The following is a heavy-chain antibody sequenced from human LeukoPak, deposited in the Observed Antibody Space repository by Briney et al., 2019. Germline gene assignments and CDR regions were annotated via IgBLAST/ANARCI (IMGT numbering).Heavy chain of an antibody. D-gene: IGHD3-10*01. V-gene: IGHV4-59*01. J-gene: IGHJ4*02. Sequence: SETLSLTCTVSGGSISSYYWSWIRQPPGKGLKWIGYIYYSGSTNYNPSLKSRVTISVDTSKNQFSLKLSSVTAADTAVYYCARGVLWDTGSYFDYWGQGTLVTVSS. CDR3: ARGVLWDTGSYFDY. CDR1: GGSISSYY. CDR2: IYYSGST.